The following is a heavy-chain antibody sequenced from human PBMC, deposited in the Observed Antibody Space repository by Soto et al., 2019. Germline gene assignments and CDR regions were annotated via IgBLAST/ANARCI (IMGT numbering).Heavy chain of an antibody. V-gene: IGHV1-69*08. CDR1: GGTFSSYT. CDR2: IIPILGIA. J-gene: IGHJ6*02. CDR3: ARDPPVLRYFDLYGMDV. Sequence: QVQLVQSGAEVKKPGSSVKVSCKASGGTFSSYTISWVRQAPGQGLEWMGRIIPILGIANYAQKFQGRVTITADKSTSTAYMELSSLRSEDTAVYYCARDPPVLRYFDLYGMDVWGQGTTVTVSS. D-gene: IGHD3-9*01.